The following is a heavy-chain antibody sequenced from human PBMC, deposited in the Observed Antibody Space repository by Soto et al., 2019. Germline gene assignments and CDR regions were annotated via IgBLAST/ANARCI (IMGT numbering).Heavy chain of an antibody. Sequence: SETLSLTCAVYGGSFGDYYWSWVRQPPGKGLAWIGEINPSGSTNYNPSLKGRVTLSLDTSKNQFSLELSSVTAADTAVYFCARGRTYRRTGHYRRDVCDPWGQGTLVTVSS. CDR3: ARGRTYRRTGHYRRDVCDP. J-gene: IGHJ5*02. V-gene: IGHV4-34*01. CDR2: INPSGST. D-gene: IGHD7-27*01. CDR1: GGSFGDYY.